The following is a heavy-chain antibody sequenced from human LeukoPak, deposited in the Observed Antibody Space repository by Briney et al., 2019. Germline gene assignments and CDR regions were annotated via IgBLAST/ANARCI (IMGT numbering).Heavy chain of an antibody. Sequence: QTGGSLRLSCAASGFTFSSYGMHWVRQAPGKGLEWVAVISYDGSNKYYADSVKGRFTISRDNSKNTLYLQMNSLRAEDTAVYYCAKDPAVFFPFIVVVPGPDYWGQGTLVTVSS. CDR2: ISYDGSNK. CDR3: AKDPAVFFPFIVVVPGPDY. J-gene: IGHJ4*02. D-gene: IGHD2-2*01. V-gene: IGHV3-30*18. CDR1: GFTFSSYG.